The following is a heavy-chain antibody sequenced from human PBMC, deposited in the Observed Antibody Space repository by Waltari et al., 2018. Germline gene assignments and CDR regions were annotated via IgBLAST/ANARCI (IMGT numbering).Heavy chain of an antibody. Sequence: QVQLQESGPGLVKPSETLSLTCAVSGYSISSGYYWGWIRQPPEKGLEWIWSLYHSGRTYDNPHLKSRVNISIDTSKNQCSRRLSSVTAADTAVYYCARAHSGSYSYVNWFDPWGQGTLVTVSS. CDR3: ARAHSGSYSYVNWFDP. V-gene: IGHV4-38-2*01. D-gene: IGHD1-26*01. CDR2: LYHSGRT. J-gene: IGHJ5*02. CDR1: GYSISSGYY.